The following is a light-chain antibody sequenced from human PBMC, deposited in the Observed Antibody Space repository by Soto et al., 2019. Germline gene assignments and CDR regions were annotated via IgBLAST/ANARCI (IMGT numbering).Light chain of an antibody. CDR1: QSVSSIY. V-gene: IGKV3-20*01. CDR2: GAS. CDR3: QQYGSSPPLT. Sequence: IGLKQSPGTLSLSPEERATLSSRASQSVSSIYLAWYQQKPGQAPRLLIYGASSRATGIPDRFSGSGSGTDFTLTISRLKPEDFAVYYCQQYGSSPPLTFGGGTKVDIK. J-gene: IGKJ4*01.